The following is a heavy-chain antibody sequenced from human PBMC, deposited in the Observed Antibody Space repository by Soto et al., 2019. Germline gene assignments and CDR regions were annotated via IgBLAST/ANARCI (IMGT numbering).Heavy chain of an antibody. V-gene: IGHV3-11*06. CDR3: ATDRGGYDRLYYYHGLDV. CDR2: ISSSSGST. J-gene: IGHJ6*02. D-gene: IGHD5-12*01. Sequence: QVQLVESGGGLVKPGGSLRLSCAASGFTFSDYYMSWIRQAPGKGLGYISYISSSSGSTNYADSVKGRFTISRDNAKNSLYLQMSSLRAEDTAVYYCATDRGGYDRLYYYHGLDVCGQGTTVTVSS. CDR1: GFTFSDYY.